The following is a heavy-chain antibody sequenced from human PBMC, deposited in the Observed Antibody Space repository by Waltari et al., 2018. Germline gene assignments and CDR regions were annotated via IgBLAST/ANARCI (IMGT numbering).Heavy chain of an antibody. Sequence: QVQLVQSGAEVKKPGASVKVSCKASGYTFTSYYMHWVRQAPGQGLEWMGIINPSGGSTSYAQKFQGRVTMTRDTSTSTVYMELSSLRSEDTAMYYCARCMVQGVIMRGAFDYWGQGTLVTVSS. V-gene: IGHV1-46*01. CDR2: INPSGGST. J-gene: IGHJ4*02. CDR1: GYTFTSYY. CDR3: ARCMVQGVIMRGAFDY. D-gene: IGHD3-10*01.